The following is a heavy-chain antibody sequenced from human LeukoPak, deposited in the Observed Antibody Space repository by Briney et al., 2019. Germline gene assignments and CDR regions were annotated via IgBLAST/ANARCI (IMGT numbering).Heavy chain of an antibody. D-gene: IGHD3-10*01. Sequence: GASVKVSCKASGYTFTGYYMHWVRQAPGQGLEWMGWINPNSGGTNYAQKFQGRVTMTRDTSISTAYMELSRLRSDDTAVYYCARAVVRGVPNWFDPWGQGTLVTVSS. CDR3: ARAVVRGVPNWFDP. CDR2: INPNSGGT. J-gene: IGHJ5*02. CDR1: GYTFTGYY. V-gene: IGHV1-2*02.